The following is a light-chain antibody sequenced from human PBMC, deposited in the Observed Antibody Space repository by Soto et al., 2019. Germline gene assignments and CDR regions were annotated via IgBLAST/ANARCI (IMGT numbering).Light chain of an antibody. J-gene: IGKJ2*01. V-gene: IGKV3-20*01. CDR3: HQFGSSPPAFT. CDR1: QSVSTRY. Sequence: ESMLTQSPGTLSLPPGERATLSCRASQSVSTRYLAWYQQKPGQAPRLLIYGASIRATGIPDRFSGSGSGTDFTLTISSLEPEDFAVYYCHQFGSSPPAFTFGQGTKLEI. CDR2: GAS.